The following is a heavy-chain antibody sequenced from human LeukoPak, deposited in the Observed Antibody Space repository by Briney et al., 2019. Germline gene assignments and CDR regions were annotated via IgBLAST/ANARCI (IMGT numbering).Heavy chain of an antibody. CDR3: ARGRDYSGVTFNWFDP. V-gene: IGHV1-2*02. CDR1: GYIFTNYY. D-gene: IGHD2-21*01. Sequence: ASVKVSCKTSGYIFTNYYIHWVRQAPGQGLEWMGWINPDSGGTNYAQKLQGRVTLTRDPSIRTAYLELSRLRSDDTAVYYCARGRDYSGVTFNWFDPWGQGTLVTVSS. J-gene: IGHJ5*02. CDR2: INPDSGGT.